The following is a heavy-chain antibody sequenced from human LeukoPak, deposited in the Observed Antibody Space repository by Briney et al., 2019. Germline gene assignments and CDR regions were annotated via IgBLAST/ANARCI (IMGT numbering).Heavy chain of an antibody. CDR2: IKQDGSEK. Sequence: GGSLRLSCAAPGFTFSSYWMSWVRQALGKGLEWVANIKQDGSEKYYVDSVKGRFTISRDNAKNSLYLQMNSLRAEDTAVYYCARDDTVTTRVGFIDWGQGTLVTVSS. CDR1: GFTFSSYW. CDR3: ARDDTVTTRVGFID. D-gene: IGHD4-17*01. V-gene: IGHV3-7*01. J-gene: IGHJ4*02.